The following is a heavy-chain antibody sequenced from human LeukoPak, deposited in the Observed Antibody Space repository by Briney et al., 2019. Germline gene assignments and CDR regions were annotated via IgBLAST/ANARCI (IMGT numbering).Heavy chain of an antibody. V-gene: IGHV3-30*02. CDR1: GFTFSSYG. CDR2: IRYDGSNK. J-gene: IGHJ6*03. CDR3: AKVGLSSSRYHRVLYYYYYMDV. Sequence: GGSLRLFCAASGFTFSSYGMHWVRQAPGKGLEWVAFIRYDGSNKYYADSVKGRFTISRDNSKNTLYLQMNSLRTEDTAVYYCAKVGLSSSRYHRVLYYYYYMDVWGKGTTVTVSS. D-gene: IGHD6-13*01.